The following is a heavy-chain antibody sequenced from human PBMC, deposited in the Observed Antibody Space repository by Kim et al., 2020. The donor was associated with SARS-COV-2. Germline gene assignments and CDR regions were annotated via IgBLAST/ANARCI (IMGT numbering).Heavy chain of an antibody. CDR3: ARDLTVTTQYYYYYYGMDV. CDR1: GYTFTSYY. Sequence: ASVKVSCKASGYTFTSYYMHWVRQAPGQGLEWMGIINPSGGSTSYAQKFQGRVTMTRDTSTSTVYMELSSLRSEYTAVYYCARDLTVTTQYYYYYYGMDVWGQGTTVTVSS. CDR2: INPSGGST. V-gene: IGHV1-46*03. D-gene: IGHD4-17*01. J-gene: IGHJ6*02.